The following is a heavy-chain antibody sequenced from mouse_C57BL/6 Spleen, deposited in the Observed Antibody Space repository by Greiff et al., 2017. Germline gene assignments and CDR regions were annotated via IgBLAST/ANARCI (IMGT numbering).Heavy chain of an antibody. J-gene: IGHJ2*01. CDR2: ISYSDST. CDR3: ARSLYDGYYDY. V-gene: IGHV3-8*01. Sequence: EVKLMESGPGLAKPSQTLSLTCSVTGYSITSDYWNWIRKFPGNKLEYMGYISYSDSTYYNPSIKSRISITRDTSKNQYDLQLNAVTTEDTATYYCARSLYDGYYDYWGQGTTLTVSS. CDR1: GYSITSDY. D-gene: IGHD2-3*01.